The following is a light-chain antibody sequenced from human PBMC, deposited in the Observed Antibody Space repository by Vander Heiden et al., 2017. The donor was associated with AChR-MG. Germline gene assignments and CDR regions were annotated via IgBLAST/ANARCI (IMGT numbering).Light chain of an antibody. J-gene: IGKJ4*01. CDR3: QQYHSSVT. Sequence: EIVSTQSPGTLSLSPGERATLSCRASPSVSSNYLAWYQQKPGQAPRLLIHDASSRATGIPDRFSGSGSGTDFTLTISRLEPEDFAVYYCQQYHSSVTFGGGTKVEIK. V-gene: IGKV3-20*01. CDR2: DAS. CDR1: PSVSSNY.